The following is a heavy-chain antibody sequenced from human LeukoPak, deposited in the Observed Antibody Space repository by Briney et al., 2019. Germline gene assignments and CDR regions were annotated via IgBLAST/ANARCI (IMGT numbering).Heavy chain of an antibody. J-gene: IGHJ5*02. Sequence: SETLSLTCTVSGGSISSYYWSWIRQPPGKGLEWIGYIYYSGSTNYNPSLKSRVTISVDRSKNQFSLKLSSVTAADTAVYYCAGGFTIFGVVISFDPWGQGTLVTVSS. V-gene: IGHV4-59*12. CDR3: AGGFTIFGVVISFDP. CDR1: GGSISSYY. D-gene: IGHD3-3*01. CDR2: IYYSGST.